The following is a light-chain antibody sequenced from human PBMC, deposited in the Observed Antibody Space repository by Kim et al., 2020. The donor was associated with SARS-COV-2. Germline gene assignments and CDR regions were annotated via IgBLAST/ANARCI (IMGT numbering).Light chain of an antibody. Sequence: EIVLTQSPGTLSLSPGERATLSCRASQNIGNSLAWYQQKPGQSPRLVIYDASKRPTGVPARFSGSGSGTDFTLTISSLEPEDFAGFYCLQRSKWPRTFGQGTKLEIK. J-gene: IGKJ2*01. CDR2: DAS. CDR3: LQRSKWPRT. V-gene: IGKV3-11*01. CDR1: QNIGNS.